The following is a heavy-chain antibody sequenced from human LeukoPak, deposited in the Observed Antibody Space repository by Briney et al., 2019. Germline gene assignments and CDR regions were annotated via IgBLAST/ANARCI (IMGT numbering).Heavy chain of an antibody. D-gene: IGHD6-19*01. V-gene: IGHV1-69*01. CDR2: IIPIFGTA. Sequence: RASVKVSCKASGGTFSSYAISWVRQAPGQGLEWMGGIIPIFGTANYAQKFQGRVTITADESTSTAYMELSSLRSEDTAVYYCAGPNSRYSSGWYVPFDYWGQGTLVSVSS. J-gene: IGHJ4*02. CDR1: GGTFSSYA. CDR3: AGPNSRYSSGWYVPFDY.